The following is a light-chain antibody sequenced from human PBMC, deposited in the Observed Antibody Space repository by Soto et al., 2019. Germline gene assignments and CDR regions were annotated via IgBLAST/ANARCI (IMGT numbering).Light chain of an antibody. J-gene: IGLJ1*01. CDR1: SSDVGGDNY. Sequence: QSALTQPASVSGSPGQSITISCTGTSSDVGGDNYVSWYQQHPGKAPNFMIYDVSNRPSGVSTRSSGAKSGNTASLTISGRQADDEADYYCNSSTNSNPRQIVFGTGTKLTVL. V-gene: IGLV2-14*01. CDR2: DVS. CDR3: NSSTNSNPRQIV.